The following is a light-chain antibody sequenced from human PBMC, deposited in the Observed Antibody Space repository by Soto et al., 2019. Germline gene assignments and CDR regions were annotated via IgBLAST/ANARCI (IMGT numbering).Light chain of an antibody. CDR3: QQADIFPLT. CDR1: QDISNY. Sequence: DIPMTQSPSSVSASVGDRVVITCRASQDISNYLAWYQQKPGDAPELLIYAASRLKRGVPSRFSGSGSGTDFTLIIDSLQPDYFATYEGQQADIFPLTVGGGTKVEI. CDR2: AAS. J-gene: IGKJ4*01. V-gene: IGKV1-12*01.